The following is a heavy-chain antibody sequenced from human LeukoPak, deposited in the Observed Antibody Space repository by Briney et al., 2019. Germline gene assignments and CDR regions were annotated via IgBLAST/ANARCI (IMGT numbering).Heavy chain of an antibody. J-gene: IGHJ3*02. CDR1: GGSITNYY. V-gene: IGHV4-59*12. D-gene: IGHD4-17*01. CDR2: ISYSGRT. Sequence: SETLSLTCSVSGGSITNYYWSWIRQSPGKGLEWIGYISYSGRTNYNPSLKSRVSISLDTSKNQFSLKLSSVTAADTAVYYCARDLWPDYGDIGDAFDIWGQGTMVTVSS. CDR3: ARDLWPDYGDIGDAFDI.